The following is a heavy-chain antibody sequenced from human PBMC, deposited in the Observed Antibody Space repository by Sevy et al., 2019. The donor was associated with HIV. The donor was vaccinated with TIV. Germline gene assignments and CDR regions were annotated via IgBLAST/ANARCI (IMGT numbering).Heavy chain of an antibody. Sequence: GGSLRLSCAASGFTFWSFAMTWVRQAPGKGLEWVSIISGRSRSTYYADSVKGRFTISRGNSKNTLFLQMNSLGAEDTAVYYCAKRPPTNGTTWGDNWFDPWGQGTLVTVSS. CDR3: AKRPPTNGTTWGDNWFDP. CDR2: ISGRSRST. D-gene: IGHD1-1*01. V-gene: IGHV3-23*01. CDR1: GFTFWSFA. J-gene: IGHJ5*02.